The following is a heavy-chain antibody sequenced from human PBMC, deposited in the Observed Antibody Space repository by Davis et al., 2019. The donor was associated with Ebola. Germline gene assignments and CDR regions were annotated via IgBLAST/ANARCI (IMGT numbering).Heavy chain of an antibody. D-gene: IGHD5-12*01. CDR2: IIPILGIA. Sequence: SVKVSCKASGGTFSSYAISWVRQAPGQGLEWMGRIIPILGIANYAQKFQGRVTITADESTSTAYMELSSLRSEDTAVYYCARDWLHDAFDIWGQGTMVTVSS. CDR1: GGTFSSYA. V-gene: IGHV1-69*04. CDR3: ARDWLHDAFDI. J-gene: IGHJ3*02.